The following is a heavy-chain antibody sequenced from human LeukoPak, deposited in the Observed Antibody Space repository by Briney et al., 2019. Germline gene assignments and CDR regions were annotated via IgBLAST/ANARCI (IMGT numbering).Heavy chain of an antibody. CDR3: ARGPNSNWSGLDF. CDR1: GFSFSGHW. J-gene: IGHJ4*01. Sequence: GGSLRLSCTASGFSFSGHWMHWARQLPGKGLVWVSRISPTGSTTSYADSVKGRLTVSRDNAKNTLYLQVNNLRAEDTAVYYCARGPNSNWSGLDFWGHGTLLTVSS. CDR2: ISPTGSTT. D-gene: IGHD6-6*01. V-gene: IGHV3-74*01.